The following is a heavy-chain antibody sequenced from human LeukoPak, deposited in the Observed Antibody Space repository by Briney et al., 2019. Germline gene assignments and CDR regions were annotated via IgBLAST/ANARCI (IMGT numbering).Heavy chain of an antibody. D-gene: IGHD3-9*01. Sequence: GGSLRLSCAASGFTFSSYSMNWVRQAPGKGLEWVSSISSSSSCIYYADSVKGRFIISRDNAKNSLYPQMNGLRAEDTAVYYCAGDFPKDYDILTGYLNFDYWGQGTLVTVSS. V-gene: IGHV3-21*01. J-gene: IGHJ4*02. CDR1: GFTFSSYS. CDR2: ISSSSSCI. CDR3: AGDFPKDYDILTGYLNFDY.